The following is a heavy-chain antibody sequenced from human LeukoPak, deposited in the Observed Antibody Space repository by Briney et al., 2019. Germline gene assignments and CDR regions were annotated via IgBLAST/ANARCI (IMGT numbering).Heavy chain of an antibody. D-gene: IGHD1-26*01. CDR1: GYTFTSFG. CDR2: VSPYNGNT. Sequence: GASVKVSCKASGYTFTSFGIYWVRQAPGQGLEWMGWVSPYNGNTNYAQKLQGRVTMTSDTSTSTVYMELRSLRSDDTAVYYCARVLFSGTYSAGYWGRGTLVTVSS. J-gene: IGHJ4*02. CDR3: ARVLFSGTYSAGY. V-gene: IGHV1-18*01.